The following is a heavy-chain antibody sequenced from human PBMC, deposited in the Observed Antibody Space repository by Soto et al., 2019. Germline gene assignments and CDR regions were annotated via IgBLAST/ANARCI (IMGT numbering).Heavy chain of an antibody. CDR3: ARDFYDYRLWLVNWFDP. CDR2: INAGNGNT. J-gene: IGHJ5*02. CDR1: GYTFTSYA. V-gene: IGHV1-3*01. Sequence: ASVKVSCKASGYTFTSYAMHWVRQAPGQRLERMGWINAGNGNTKYSQKFQGRVTITRDTSASTAYMELSSLRSEDTAVYYCARDFYDYRLWLVNWFDPWGQGTMVTVSS. D-gene: IGHD3-16*01.